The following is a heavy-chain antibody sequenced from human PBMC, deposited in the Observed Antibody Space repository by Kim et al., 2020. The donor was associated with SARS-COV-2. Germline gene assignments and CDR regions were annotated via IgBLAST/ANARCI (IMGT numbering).Heavy chain of an antibody. J-gene: IGHJ4*02. CDR3: ARVPSDFWSGYYDY. D-gene: IGHD3-3*01. V-gene: IGHV3-21*01. Sequence: ADSGKGRFTISRDKPQNSLYLQMNSLRAEDTAVYYCARVPSDFWSGYYDYWGQGTLVTVSS.